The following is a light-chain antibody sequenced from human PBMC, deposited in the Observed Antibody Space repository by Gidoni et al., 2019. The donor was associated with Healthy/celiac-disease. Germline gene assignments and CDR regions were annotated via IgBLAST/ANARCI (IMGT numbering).Light chain of an antibody. Sequence: EIVLTPSPVTLSLSPGERATLSCRASQSVSSSYLAWDQQKPGQAPRLLIYGASSRATGIPDRFSGSGSGTDFTLTISKLEPEDFAVYYCQQYGSSPSLTFGGGTKVEIK. V-gene: IGKV3-20*01. CDR1: QSVSSSY. CDR3: QQYGSSPSLT. J-gene: IGKJ4*01. CDR2: GAS.